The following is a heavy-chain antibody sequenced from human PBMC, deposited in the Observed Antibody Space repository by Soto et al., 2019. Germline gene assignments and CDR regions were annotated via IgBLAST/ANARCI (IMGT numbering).Heavy chain of an antibody. D-gene: IGHD4-17*01. Sequence: EVQLVESGGGLVQPGGSLSLSCAASGFTFSNYWMSWVRLAPGKGLEGVATIKHYGSEEYYLDSVKGRFTISRDNAESSLYLLMSSLRAADTSVYYCARIYGDYVGGPVSFFDFWGQGTSVTVSS. CDR1: GFTFSNYW. V-gene: IGHV3-7*01. CDR3: ARIYGDYVGGPVSFFDF. J-gene: IGHJ4*02. CDR2: IKHYGSEE.